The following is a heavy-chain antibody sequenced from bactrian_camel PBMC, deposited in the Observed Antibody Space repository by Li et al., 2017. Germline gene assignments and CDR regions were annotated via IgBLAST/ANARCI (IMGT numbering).Heavy chain of an antibody. CDR1: GFTFSTYW. J-gene: IGHJ6*01. Sequence: QLVESGGGSVQPGGSLTLPCVASGFTFSTYWMYWVRHFPGKGLEWVSTIGSGGGTTYYADSVKGRFTISRDNAKNSVYLQMNSLKPEDTAVYYCVRDVYGGRWGFGYWGQGTQVTVS. D-gene: IGHD6*01. CDR2: IGSGGGTT. CDR3: VRDVYGGRWGFGY. V-gene: IGHV3S25*01.